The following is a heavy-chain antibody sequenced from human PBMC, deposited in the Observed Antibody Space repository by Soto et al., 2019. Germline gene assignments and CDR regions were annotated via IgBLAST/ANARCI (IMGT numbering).Heavy chain of an antibody. Sequence: QVQLVQSGAEVKKPGSSVKVSCKASGGTLSDYAFSWVRQAPGQGLEWMGGIIPIFGSANYAQKLQGRVTITADESTKTAYMELSSLRSEDTAVYYCARGPRDHFYYGSSDYARSYGAFDLWGQGTMVTVSS. D-gene: IGHD3-22*01. J-gene: IGHJ3*01. V-gene: IGHV1-69*12. CDR1: GGTLSDYA. CDR3: ARGPRDHFYYGSSDYARSYGAFDL. CDR2: IIPIFGSA.